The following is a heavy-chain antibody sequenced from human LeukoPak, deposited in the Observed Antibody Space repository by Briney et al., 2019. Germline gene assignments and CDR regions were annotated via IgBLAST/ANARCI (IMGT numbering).Heavy chain of an antibody. J-gene: IGHJ3*02. CDR1: GFNFSTYW. CDR3: AKDLRYYYDRDDAFDI. D-gene: IGHD3-22*01. V-gene: IGHV3-23*01. Sequence: PGGSLRLSCTASGFNFSTYWMTWVRQAPGKGLEWVSAISGSGGSTYYADSVKGRFTISRDNSKNTLYLQMNSLRAEDTAVYYCAKDLRYYYDRDDAFDIWGQGTMVTVSS. CDR2: ISGSGGST.